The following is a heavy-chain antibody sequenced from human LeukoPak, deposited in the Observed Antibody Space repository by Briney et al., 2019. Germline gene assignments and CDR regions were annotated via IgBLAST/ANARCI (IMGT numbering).Heavy chain of an antibody. D-gene: IGHD4-17*01. CDR1: GGSISSYY. CDR2: IYTSGST. J-gene: IGHJ4*02. CDR3: ARHDYGDYVVDY. V-gene: IGHV4-4*09. Sequence: SETLSLTCTVSGGSISSYYWSWIRQPPGKGLEWIGYIYTSGSTNYNPSLRSRVTISVDTSKNQFSLKLSSVTAADTAVYYCARHDYGDYVVDYWGQGTLVTVSS.